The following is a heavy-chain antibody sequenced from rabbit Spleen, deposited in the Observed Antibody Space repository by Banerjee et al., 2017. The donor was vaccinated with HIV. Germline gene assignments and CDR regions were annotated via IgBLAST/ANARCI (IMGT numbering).Heavy chain of an antibody. CDR1: GFSFTDKDV. D-gene: IGHD4-1*01. V-gene: IGHV1S45*01. CDR2: IYAGSSSNT. Sequence: QEQLEESGGGLVKPEGSLTLTCTASGFSFTDKDVMCWVRQAPGKGLEWIACIYAGSSSNTYSATWAKGRFTISTTSSTTVTLQMTSLTTADTATYFCARDLAGVIGWNFSLWGQGTLVTVS. J-gene: IGHJ4*01. CDR3: ARDLAGVIGWNFSL.